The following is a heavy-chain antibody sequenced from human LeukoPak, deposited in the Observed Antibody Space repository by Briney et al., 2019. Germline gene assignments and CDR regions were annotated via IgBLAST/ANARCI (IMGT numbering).Heavy chain of an antibody. CDR3: ARTENYIPEDWFDP. CDR1: GGSFSAYY. J-gene: IGHJ5*02. CDR2: INHSGST. D-gene: IGHD5-24*01. Sequence: SETLSLTCAVYGGSFSAYYWSWIRQPPGKGLEWIGEINHSGSTNYKPSLKSRVTLSVDTSKNQFSLKLSSVTAADTAVYYCARTENYIPEDWFDPWGQGTLVTVSS. V-gene: IGHV4-34*01.